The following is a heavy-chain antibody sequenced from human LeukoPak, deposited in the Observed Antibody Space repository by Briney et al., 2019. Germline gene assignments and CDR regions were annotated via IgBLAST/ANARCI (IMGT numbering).Heavy chain of an antibody. V-gene: IGHV3-43*02. D-gene: IGHD6-19*01. CDR1: GFTFDDYA. J-gene: IGHJ4*02. CDR2: ISGDGGST. CDR3: AKEAGYSSGWLYYFDY. Sequence: GGSLRLSCAASGFTFDDYAMHWVRQAPGKGLELVSLISGDGGSTYYADSVKGRFTISRDNSKNSLYLQMNSLRTEDTALYYCAKEAGYSSGWLYYFDYWGQGTLVTVSS.